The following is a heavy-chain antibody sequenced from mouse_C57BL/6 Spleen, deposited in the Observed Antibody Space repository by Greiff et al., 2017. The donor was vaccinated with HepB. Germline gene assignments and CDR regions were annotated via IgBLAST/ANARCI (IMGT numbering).Heavy chain of an antibody. D-gene: IGHD2-3*01. V-gene: IGHV5-16*01. CDR1: GFTFSDYY. J-gene: IGHJ2*01. CDR3: ARGGWSTFDY. Sequence: DVRLVESEGGLVQPGSSMKLSCTASGFTFSDYYMAWVRQVPEKGLEWVANINYDGSSTYYLDSLKSRFIISRDNAKNILYLQMSSLKSEDTATYYCARGGWSTFDYWGQGTTLTVSS. CDR2: INYDGSST.